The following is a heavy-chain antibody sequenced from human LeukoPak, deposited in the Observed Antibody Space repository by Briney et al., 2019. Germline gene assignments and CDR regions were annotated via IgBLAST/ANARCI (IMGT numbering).Heavy chain of an antibody. Sequence: ASVKVSCKASGGTFSSYAISWVRQAPGQGLEWMGGIIPISGTANYAQKFQGRVTITTDESTSTAYMELSSLRSEDTAVYYCASMRSRELYYYYMDVWGKGTTVTVSS. CDR1: GGTFSSYA. D-gene: IGHD1-26*01. CDR2: IIPISGTA. J-gene: IGHJ6*03. CDR3: ASMRSRELYYYYMDV. V-gene: IGHV1-69*05.